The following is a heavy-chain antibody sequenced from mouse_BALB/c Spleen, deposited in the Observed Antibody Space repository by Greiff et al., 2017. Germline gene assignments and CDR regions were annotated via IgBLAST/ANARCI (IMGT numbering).Heavy chain of an antibody. V-gene: IGHV2-9*02. D-gene: IGHD1-2*01. J-gene: IGHJ4*01. CDR1: GFSLTSYG. CDR3: ARDQGGFITTAYYARDY. CDR2: IWAGGST. Sequence: QVQLQQSGPGLVAPSQSLSITCTVSGFSLTSYGVHWVRQPPGKGLEWLGVIWAGGSTNYNSALMSRLSISKDNSKSQVFLKMNSLQTDDTAMYYCARDQGGFITTAYYARDYWGQGTSVTVSS.